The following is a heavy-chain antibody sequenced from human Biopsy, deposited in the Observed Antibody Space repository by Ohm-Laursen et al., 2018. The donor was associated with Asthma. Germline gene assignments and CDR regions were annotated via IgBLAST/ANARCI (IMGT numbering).Heavy chain of an antibody. D-gene: IGHD3-22*01. CDR2: INTNTGNP. Sequence: ASVSLSRPASGYTVTRYAINWVRQAPGQGLEWMGWINTNTGNPTYAQGFTGRFVFSLDTSVNTAHLQISSLKAEDTAVYYCARMISYYHEMRAPFFDYWGQGTLVTVSS. CDR1: GYTVTRYA. CDR3: ARMISYYHEMRAPFFDY. J-gene: IGHJ4*02. V-gene: IGHV7-4-1*02.